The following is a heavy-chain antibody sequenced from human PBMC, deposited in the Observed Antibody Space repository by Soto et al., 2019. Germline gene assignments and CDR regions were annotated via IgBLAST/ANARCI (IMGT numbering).Heavy chain of an antibody. D-gene: IGHD3-22*01. CDR2: IYYSGST. J-gene: IGHJ3*02. Sequence: SETLSLTCTVSGGSISSSSYYWGWIRQPPGKGLEWIGSIYYSGSTYYNPSLKSRVTISVDTSKNQFSLKLSSVTAADTAVYYCARPLSGMIVVTHAFDIWGQGTMVTVSS. CDR1: GGSISSSSYY. CDR3: ARPLSGMIVVTHAFDI. V-gene: IGHV4-39*01.